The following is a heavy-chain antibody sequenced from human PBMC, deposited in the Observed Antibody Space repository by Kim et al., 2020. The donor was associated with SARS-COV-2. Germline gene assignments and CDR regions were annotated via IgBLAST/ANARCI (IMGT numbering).Heavy chain of an antibody. D-gene: IGHD6-19*01. CDR2: INPNSGGT. CDR3: ARDGKRSSGWYYFDY. V-gene: IGHV1-2*06. Sequence: ASVKVSCKASGYTFTGYYMHWVRQAPGQGLEWMGRINPNSGGTNYARKFQGRVTMTRDTSISTAYMELSRLRSDDTAVYYCARDGKRSSGWYYFDYWGQGTLVTVSS. J-gene: IGHJ4*02. CDR1: GYTFTGYY.